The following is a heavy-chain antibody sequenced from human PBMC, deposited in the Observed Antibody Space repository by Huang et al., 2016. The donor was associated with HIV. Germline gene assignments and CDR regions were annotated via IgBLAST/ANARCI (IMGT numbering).Heavy chain of an antibody. CDR1: GGSFSSYY. V-gene: IGHV4-34*01. Sequence: QVQLHQWGAGLLKPSETLSLTCAVYGGSFSSYYWNWIRQSPGKGLDWIGQINHRGTTTYNPSLKSRVTMSVDTSKNQFSLKLNAVTAADTAVYYCAREIMISFGGPFDPWGQGTLVTVSS. D-gene: IGHD3-16*01. CDR3: AREIMISFGGPFDP. J-gene: IGHJ5*02. CDR2: INHRGTT.